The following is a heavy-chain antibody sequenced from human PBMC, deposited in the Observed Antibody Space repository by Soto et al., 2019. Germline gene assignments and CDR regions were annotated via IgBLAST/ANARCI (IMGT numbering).Heavy chain of an antibody. Sequence: GGSLRLSCAASGFTFNIYALHWVRQAPGKGLEWVAVISFDGTKKYYSDSVKGRFTISRDNLKNTLYLQMNNLRVEDAALYFCAREDDYGYRYINYGLDVWGQGTTVIVYS. J-gene: IGHJ6*02. D-gene: IGHD4-17*01. CDR2: ISFDGTKK. CDR3: AREDDYGYRYINYGLDV. CDR1: GFTFNIYA. V-gene: IGHV3-30-3*01.